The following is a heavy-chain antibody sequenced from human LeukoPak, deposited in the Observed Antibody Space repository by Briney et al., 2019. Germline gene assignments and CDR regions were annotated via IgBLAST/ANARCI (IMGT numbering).Heavy chain of an antibody. CDR3: ARNPAGIGDY. CDR2: ISSGSRII. J-gene: IGHJ4*02. Sequence: GGSLRLSCAASGFTFSTYNMNWVRQAPGKGLEWVSFISSGSRIIYYADSVKGRFTVSRDNAKNSPYLQMNSLRDEDTAVYYCARNPAGIGDYWGQGTLVTVSS. CDR1: GFTFSTYN. V-gene: IGHV3-48*02. D-gene: IGHD1-26*01.